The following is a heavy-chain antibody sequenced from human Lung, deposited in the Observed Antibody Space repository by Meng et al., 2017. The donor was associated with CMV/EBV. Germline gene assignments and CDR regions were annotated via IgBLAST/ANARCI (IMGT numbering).Heavy chain of an antibody. V-gene: IGHV3-48*03. CDR3: AREATRLQLVLDY. CDR1: GFSFSSYE. Sequence: SCVASGFSFSSYEINWVRQAPGKGLEWVSYISSSGTTIYYAASVKGRFTISRDNAKNSVYLQMNSLSAEDTAIYYCAREATRLQLVLDYWGQGTXVTVSS. J-gene: IGHJ4*02. CDR2: ISSSGTTI. D-gene: IGHD4-11*01.